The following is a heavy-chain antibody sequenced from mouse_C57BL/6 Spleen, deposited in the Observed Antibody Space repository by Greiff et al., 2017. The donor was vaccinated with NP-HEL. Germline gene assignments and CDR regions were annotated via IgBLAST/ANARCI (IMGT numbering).Heavy chain of an antibody. J-gene: IGHJ3*01. V-gene: IGHV5-9*01. Sequence: EVKLVESGGGLVKPGGSLKLSCAASGFTFSSYTMSWVRQTPEKRLEWVATISGGGGNTYYPDSVKGRFTISRDNAKNTLYLQMSSLRSEDTALYYCARRDDYLAWFAYWGQGPLVTVSA. D-gene: IGHD2-4*01. CDR3: ARRDDYLAWFAY. CDR1: GFTFSSYT. CDR2: ISGGGGNT.